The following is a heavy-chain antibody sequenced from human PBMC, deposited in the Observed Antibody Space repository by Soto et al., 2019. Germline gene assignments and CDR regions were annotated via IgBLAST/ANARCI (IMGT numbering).Heavy chain of an antibody. D-gene: IGHD6-19*01. CDR3: ARETEVAGTRYYYYYYYGMDV. Sequence: GGSLRLSCAASGFTFSSYGMHWVRQAPGKGLEWVAVIWYDGSNKYYADSVKGRFTISRDNSKNTLYLQMNSLRAEDTAVYYCARETEVAGTRYYYYYYYGMDVWGQGTTVTVSS. CDR2: IWYDGSNK. V-gene: IGHV3-33*01. J-gene: IGHJ6*02. CDR1: GFTFSSYG.